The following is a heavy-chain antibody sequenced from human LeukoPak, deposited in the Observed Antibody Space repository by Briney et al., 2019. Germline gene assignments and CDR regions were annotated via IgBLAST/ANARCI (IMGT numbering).Heavy chain of an antibody. CDR1: GFTFSSYA. CDR2: ISYDGSNK. Sequence: GGSQRLSCAASGFTFSSYAMHWVRQAPGKGLEWVAVISYDGSNKNYADSVKGRFTTSRDNSKNTLYLQMNSLRAEDTAVYYCARSGATGGFDYWGQGTLVTVSS. CDR3: ARSGATGGFDY. D-gene: IGHD1-26*01. J-gene: IGHJ4*02. V-gene: IGHV3-30-3*01.